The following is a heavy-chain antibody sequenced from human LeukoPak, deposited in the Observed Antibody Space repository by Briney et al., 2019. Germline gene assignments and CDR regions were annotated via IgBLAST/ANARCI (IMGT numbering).Heavy chain of an antibody. Sequence: GGSLRLSCAASAFTFSNFGLCWVRQAPAKGLEWVSVIYSGGSTYYADSVKGRFTISRDNSKNTLYLQMNSLRAEDTAVYYCAIGYCSSTSCFDYWGQGTLVTVSS. CDR3: AIGYCSSTSCFDY. D-gene: IGHD2-2*01. CDR2: IYSGGST. CDR1: AFTFSNFG. V-gene: IGHV3-66*01. J-gene: IGHJ4*02.